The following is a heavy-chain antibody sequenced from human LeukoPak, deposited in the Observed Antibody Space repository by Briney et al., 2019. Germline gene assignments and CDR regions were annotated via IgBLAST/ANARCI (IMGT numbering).Heavy chain of an antibody. CDR1: GASTSDKY. D-gene: IGHD6-19*01. CDR2: IYNGRNT. Sequence: TSETPSLTCSASGASTSDKYWSWIRQSPGRTLEWIGHIYNGRNTKYNPSLTSRVTISVDTSKNQFSLSLTSVTAADTAMYYCAQTTGWPGFDFWGPGALVTVSS. CDR3: AQTTGWPGFDF. V-gene: IGHV4-59*08. J-gene: IGHJ4*02.